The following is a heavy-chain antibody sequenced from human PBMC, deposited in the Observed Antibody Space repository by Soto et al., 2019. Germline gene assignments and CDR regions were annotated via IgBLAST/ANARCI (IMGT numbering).Heavy chain of an antibody. CDR2: INHSGST. V-gene: IGHV4-34*01. J-gene: IGHJ6*03. D-gene: IGHD3-3*01. Sequence: SETLSLTCAVYGGSFSGYYWSWIRQPPGKGLEWIGEINHSGSTNYNPSLKSRVTISVDTSKNQFSLKLSSVTAADTAVYYCARGWNYDFWSGYYKYYYYYMDVWGKGTTVTVS. CDR1: GGSFSGYY. CDR3: ARGWNYDFWSGYYKYYYYYMDV.